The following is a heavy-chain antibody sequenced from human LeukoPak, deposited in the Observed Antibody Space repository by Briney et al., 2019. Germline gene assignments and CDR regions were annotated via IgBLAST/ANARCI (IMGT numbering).Heavy chain of an antibody. J-gene: IGHJ5*02. D-gene: IGHD1-26*01. Sequence: PSETLSLTCTVSGGSISSGDYYWSWIRQPAGKGLEWIGRIYTSGSTNYNPSLKSRVTMSVDTSKNQFSLKLSSVTAADTAVYYCARVIRVGATTNWFDPWGQGTLVTVSS. CDR1: GGSISSGDYY. V-gene: IGHV4-61*02. CDR3: ARVIRVGATTNWFDP. CDR2: IYTSGST.